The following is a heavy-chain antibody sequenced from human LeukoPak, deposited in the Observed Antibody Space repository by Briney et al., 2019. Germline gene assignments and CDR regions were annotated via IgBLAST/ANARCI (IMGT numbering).Heavy chain of an antibody. Sequence: GGSLRLSCAASGFTFSSYEMNWVRQAPGKGLEWVSYISSSGSTIYYADSVKGRFTISRDNAKNSLYLQMNSLRAEDTAVYYCAKGSLGVLDVYYYDSSDYFDYLGQGTLVTVSS. CDR3: AKGSLGVLDVYYYDSSDYFDY. CDR1: GFTFSSYE. V-gene: IGHV3-48*03. CDR2: ISSSGSTI. J-gene: IGHJ4*02. D-gene: IGHD3-22*01.